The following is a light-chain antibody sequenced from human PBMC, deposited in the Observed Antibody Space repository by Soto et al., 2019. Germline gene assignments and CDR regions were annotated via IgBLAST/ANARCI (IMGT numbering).Light chain of an antibody. CDR3: QQRSNWPTWT. CDR1: QSVSTN. CDR2: GAS. Sequence: EIVMTQSPATLSVSPGETATLSCRASQSVSTNLAWYQQKPGQAPRLLIYGASSRATGIPDRFSGSGSGTDFTLTISSLEPEDFAVYYCQQRSNWPTWTFGQGTKVDIK. J-gene: IGKJ1*01. V-gene: IGKV3-11*01.